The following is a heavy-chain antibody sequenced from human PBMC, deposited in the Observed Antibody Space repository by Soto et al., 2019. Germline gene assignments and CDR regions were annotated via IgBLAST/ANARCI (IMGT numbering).Heavy chain of an antibody. CDR2: ISSSSSTI. D-gene: IGHD5-12*01. CDR1: GFTFSSYS. J-gene: IGHJ6*02. CDR3: ARGWDNSGYDFRYYYYRTDV. Sequence: GGSLRLSCAASGFTFSSYSMNWVRQAPWKGLEWVSYISSSSSTIYYADSVKGQFTISSDNAKNSLYLQMNSLRDEATAVYYCARGWDNSGYDFRYYYYRTDVSARGTTVTVSS. V-gene: IGHV3-48*02.